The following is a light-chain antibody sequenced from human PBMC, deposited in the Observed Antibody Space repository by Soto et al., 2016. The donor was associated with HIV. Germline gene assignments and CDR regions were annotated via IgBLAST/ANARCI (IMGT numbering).Light chain of an antibody. Sequence: IQMTQSPSSLSASVGDRVTITCRASQDIKNELAWYQQKPGWAPKLLIYSTSSLGSAVPSRFSGSGSGTEFTLTISSLQPEDFATYYCLQHNSYPRTFGQGTRVDVK. CDR3: LQHNSYPRT. CDR2: STS. V-gene: IGKV1-17*01. J-gene: IGKJ1*01. CDR1: QDIKNE.